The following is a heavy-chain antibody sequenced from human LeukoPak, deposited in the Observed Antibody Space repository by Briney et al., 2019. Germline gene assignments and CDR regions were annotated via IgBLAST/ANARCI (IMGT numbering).Heavy chain of an antibody. CDR1: GFTFRSYG. CDR2: INWNGGST. D-gene: IGHD1-26*01. CDR3: ARGYSGTAHGI. Sequence: PGGSLRLSCAASGFTFRSYGMRWVRQAPGKGLEWVSGINWNGGSTGYADSVKGRFTTSRDNAKNSLYLQMNSLRAEDTALYYCARGYSGTAHGIWGQGTLVTVSS. V-gene: IGHV3-20*04. J-gene: IGHJ4*02.